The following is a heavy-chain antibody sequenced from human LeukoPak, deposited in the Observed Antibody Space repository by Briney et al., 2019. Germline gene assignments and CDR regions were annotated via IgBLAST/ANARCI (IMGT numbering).Heavy chain of an antibody. CDR3: ARDPVITMVRGVMGDPDNWFDP. CDR1: GYTFTGYY. D-gene: IGHD3-10*01. J-gene: IGHJ5*02. CDR2: INPNSGGT. V-gene: IGHV1-2*02. Sequence: ASVKVSCKASGYTFTGYYMHWVRQAPGQGLEWMGWINPNSGGTNYAQKFQGRVTMTRDTSISTAYMELSRLRSDDTAVYYCARDPVITMVRGVMGDPDNWFDPWGQGTLVTVSS.